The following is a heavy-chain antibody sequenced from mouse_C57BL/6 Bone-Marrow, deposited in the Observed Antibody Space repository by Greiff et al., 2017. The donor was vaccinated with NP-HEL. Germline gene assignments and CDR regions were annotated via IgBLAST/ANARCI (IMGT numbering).Heavy chain of an antibody. J-gene: IGHJ2*01. D-gene: IGHD4-1*01. CDR2: INPNNGGT. CDR1: GYTFTDYY. CDR3: ARDAPWDYFDY. Sequence: EVQLQQSGPELVKPGASVKISCKASGYTFTDYYMNWVKQSHGKSLEWIGDINPNNGGTSYNQKFKGKATLTVDKSSSTAYMELRSLTSEDSAVYYCARDAPWDYFDYWGQGTTLTVSS. V-gene: IGHV1-26*01.